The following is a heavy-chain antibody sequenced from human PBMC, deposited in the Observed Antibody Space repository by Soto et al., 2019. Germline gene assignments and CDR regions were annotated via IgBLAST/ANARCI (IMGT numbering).Heavy chain of an antibody. D-gene: IGHD3-3*01. CDR2: IYYSGST. V-gene: IGHV4-31*03. Sequence: QVQLQESGPGLVKPSQTLSLTCTVSGGSISSGGYYWSWIRQHPGKGLEWIGYIYYSGSTYYNPSIKSRVTISVDTSKNQFSLKLSSVTAADTAVYYCARAPRNYDFWSGLPDYYYGMDVWGQGTTVTVSS. CDR3: ARAPRNYDFWSGLPDYYYGMDV. J-gene: IGHJ6*02. CDR1: GGSISSGGYY.